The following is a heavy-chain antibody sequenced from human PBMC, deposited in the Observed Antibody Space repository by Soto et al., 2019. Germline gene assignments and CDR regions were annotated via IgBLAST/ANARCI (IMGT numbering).Heavy chain of an antibody. CDR1: GGSISSYY. D-gene: IGHD3-22*01. CDR3: AGDSSGRYSHAFDI. CDR2: MYYNGNS. Sequence: SETLSLTRSISGGSISSYYWNWIRQPPGKGLEWIGYMYYNGNSNCSPSLKSRVTISIDTSKNQFSLRLSSVTAADTAVYYCAGDSSGRYSHAFDIWGQGTMVTVSS. V-gene: IGHV4-59*01. J-gene: IGHJ3*02.